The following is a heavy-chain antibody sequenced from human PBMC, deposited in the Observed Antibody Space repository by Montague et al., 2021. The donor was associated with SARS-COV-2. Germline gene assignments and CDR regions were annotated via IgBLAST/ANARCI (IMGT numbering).Heavy chain of an antibody. J-gene: IGHJ3*02. V-gene: IGHV4-34*01. CDR2: INQGGAP. D-gene: IGHD3-9*01. Sequence: SETLSLTCAVSRGSFSNYYWTWIRQSPGKGLEWIGEINQGGAPNXTPSLKSRVTISLDTSKKQISLKLNSVTVADTAVFFCARGRPVQVSFRHFDSISSGARDIWAQGSLVIVSS. CDR1: RGSFSNYY. CDR3: ARGRPVQVSFRHFDSISSGARDI.